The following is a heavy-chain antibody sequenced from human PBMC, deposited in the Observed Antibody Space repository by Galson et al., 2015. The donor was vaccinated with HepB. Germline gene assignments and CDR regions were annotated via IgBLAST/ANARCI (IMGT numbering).Heavy chain of an antibody. CDR3: VNLGHHYVWGSYRYDAFEI. V-gene: IGHV3-23*01. CDR1: GFTFHTYA. Sequence: SLRLSCAASGFTFHTYAMSWVRQVPGKGLEWVSVVSDSGYTTYYEDSVKGRFTISRDNSNNTLSLQMDRLRAEDTAKYYCVNLGHHYVWGSYRYDAFEIWGQGTMVTVSS. CDR2: VSDSGYTT. J-gene: IGHJ3*02. D-gene: IGHD3-16*02.